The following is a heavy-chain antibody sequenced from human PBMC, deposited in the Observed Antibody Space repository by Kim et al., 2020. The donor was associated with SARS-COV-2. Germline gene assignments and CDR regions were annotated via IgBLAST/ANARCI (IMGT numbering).Heavy chain of an antibody. CDR3: ARSLTSGYHSADY. J-gene: IGHJ4*02. CDR1: GFTFSSYA. D-gene: IGHD3-22*01. V-gene: IGHV3-23*03. Sequence: GGSLRLSCAASGFTFSSYAMSWVRQAPGKGLEWVSIIYSGGTHKFYADSVKGRFTISRDNSKNTLYLQMSGLRAEDTAVYFCARSLTSGYHSADYWGQGTLVTVSS. CDR2: IYSGGTHK.